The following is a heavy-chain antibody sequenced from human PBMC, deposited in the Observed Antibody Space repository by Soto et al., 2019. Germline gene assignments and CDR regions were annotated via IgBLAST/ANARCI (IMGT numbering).Heavy chain of an antibody. CDR3: ARSGNDDFWSGYYSLDYYYYYYMDV. D-gene: IGHD3-3*01. J-gene: IGHJ6*03. CDR1: GYTFTSYG. CDR2: ISAYNGNT. V-gene: IGHV1-18*01. Sequence: ASVKVSCKASGYTFTSYGISWVRQAPGQGLEWMGWISAYNGNTNYAQKLQGRVTMTTDTSTSTAYMELRSLRSEDTAVYYCARSGNDDFWSGYYSLDYYYYYYMDVWGKGTTVTVSS.